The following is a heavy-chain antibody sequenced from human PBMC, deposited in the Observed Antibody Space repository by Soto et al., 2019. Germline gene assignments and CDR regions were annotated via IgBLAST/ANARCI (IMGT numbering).Heavy chain of an antibody. CDR1: GGSISSYY. D-gene: IGHD3-10*01. CDR2: VYYSGST. CDR3: VRQGIGNLHGLVDF. J-gene: IGHJ6*02. Sequence: PSETLSLTCTVSGGSISSYYWSWIRQPPGKGLEWIGYVYYSGSTNYNPSLKSRVTVSADTSKNHLSLTLTSVTAADTAVYYCVRQGIGNLHGLVDFWGQGTAVTVSS. V-gene: IGHV4-59*08.